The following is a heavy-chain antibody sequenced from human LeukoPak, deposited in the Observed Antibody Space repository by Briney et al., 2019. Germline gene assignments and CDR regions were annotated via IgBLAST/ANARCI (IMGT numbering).Heavy chain of an antibody. V-gene: IGHV1-69*04. Sequence: ASVNVSCKASGGTFDNYAVSWVREAPGLGLEWMGRIIPMLGKTNSAQKFQDRVTITADKSTGTAYMELTNLRPDDTAVYFCARGLFGGFAAAPFDHWGQGTLVTVSP. CDR2: IIPMLGKT. J-gene: IGHJ4*02. CDR3: ARGLFGGFAAAPFDH. CDR1: GGTFDNYA. D-gene: IGHD2-2*01.